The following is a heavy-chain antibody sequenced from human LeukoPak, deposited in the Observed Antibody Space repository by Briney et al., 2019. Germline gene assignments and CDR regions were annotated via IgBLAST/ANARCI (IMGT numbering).Heavy chain of an antibody. V-gene: IGHV3-30-3*01. D-gene: IGHD3-10*01. CDR3: ARVGRGLAPLDY. CDR2: ISYDGSNK. Sequence: GGSLRLSCAASGFTFSSYAMHWVRQAPGKGLEWVAVISYDGSNKYYADSVKGRFTISRDNSKNTLYLQMNSLRAEDTAVYYCARVGRGLAPLDYWGQGTLVTVSS. CDR1: GFTFSSYA. J-gene: IGHJ4*02.